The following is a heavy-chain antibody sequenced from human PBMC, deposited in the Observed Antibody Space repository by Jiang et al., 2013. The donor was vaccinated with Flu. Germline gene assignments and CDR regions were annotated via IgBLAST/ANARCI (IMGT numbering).Heavy chain of an antibody. CDR1: GGSLRSSSYY. CDR3: AKRDRDFWSGYYGGLFDY. CDR2: IYYSGRT. V-gene: IGHV4-39*01. Sequence: GPGLVKPSETLSLICTVSGGSLRSSSYYWGWIRQPPGKGLEWIGSIYYSGRTYYNPSLESRVTISVDMSQNQFSLKLSSVIAADTAVYFCAKRDRDFWSGYYGGLFDYWGQGTLVTVSS. J-gene: IGHJ4*02. D-gene: IGHD3-3*01.